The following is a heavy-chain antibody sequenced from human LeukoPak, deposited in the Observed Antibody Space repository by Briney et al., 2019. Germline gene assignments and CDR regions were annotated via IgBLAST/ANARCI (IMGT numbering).Heavy chain of an antibody. CDR2: INHSGST. Sequence: KPSETLSLTCAVYGGSFSGYYWSWIRQPPGKGLEWIGEINHSGSTNYNPSLKSRVTISVDTSKNQLSLKLSSVTAADTAVYYCARSRGRRGYSYGFDYWGQGTLVTVSS. CDR3: ARSRGRRGYSYGFDY. V-gene: IGHV4-34*01. D-gene: IGHD5-18*01. J-gene: IGHJ4*02. CDR1: GGSFSGYY.